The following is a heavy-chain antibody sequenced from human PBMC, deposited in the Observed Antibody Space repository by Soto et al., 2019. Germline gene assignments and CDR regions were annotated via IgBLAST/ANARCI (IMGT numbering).Heavy chain of an antibody. CDR3: ARDKGAYYSHLVY. CDR1: GATFSSYA. CDR2: IIPFFGKP. J-gene: IGHJ4*02. V-gene: IGHV1-69*06. D-gene: IGHD3-22*01. Sequence: QVLLVQSGAEVKKPGSSVKVSCKLSGATFSSYAMSWVRQAPGQGLEWIGGIIPFFGKPNYAQKFQGRVTISADTSTAPSYMEVSSIRSDDTAVYYCARDKGAYYSHLVYWGQGTLVTVSS.